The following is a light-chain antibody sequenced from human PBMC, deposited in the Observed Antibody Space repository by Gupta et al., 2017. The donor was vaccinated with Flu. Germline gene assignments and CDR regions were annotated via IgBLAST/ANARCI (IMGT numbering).Light chain of an antibody. Sequence: SYELTQPPSVSVSPGQTASITCSGDKLGDKYACWYQQKPGQSPLLVIYEDSKRPSGIPERFSGSNSGNTATLTISGTQAMDEADYYCQAWDSSTWVFGGGTKLT. J-gene: IGLJ3*02. CDR3: QAWDSSTWV. CDR2: EDS. CDR1: KLGDKY. V-gene: IGLV3-1*01.